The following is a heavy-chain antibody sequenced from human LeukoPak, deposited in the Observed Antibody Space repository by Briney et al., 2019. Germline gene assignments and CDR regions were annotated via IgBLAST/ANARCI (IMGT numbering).Heavy chain of an antibody. V-gene: IGHV1-69*05. CDR2: IIPIFGTA. J-gene: IGHJ4*02. CDR3: ARGHREYSSSGGFDY. Sequence: SVKVSCKGSGGTFSSYAISWVRQAPGQGLEWMGGIIPIFGTANYAKKFQGRVTITTDESTSTAYMELSSLRSEDTAVYYCARGHREYSSSGGFDYWGQGTLVTVSS. CDR1: GGTFSSYA. D-gene: IGHD6-6*01.